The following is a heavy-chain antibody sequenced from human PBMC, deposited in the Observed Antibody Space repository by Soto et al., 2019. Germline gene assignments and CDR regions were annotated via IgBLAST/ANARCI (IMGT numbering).Heavy chain of an antibody. CDR2: IIPIFGTA. Sequence: QVQLVQSGAEVKKPGSSVKVSCKASGGTFSSYAISWVRQAPGQGLEWMGGIIPIFGTANYAQKFQGRVTITADESTSTAYMELSSLRSEDTAVYYCAREDSYGPRGSWSGGSCYRNYYYYYGMDVWGQGTTVTVSS. D-gene: IGHD2-15*01. J-gene: IGHJ6*02. V-gene: IGHV1-69*01. CDR1: GGTFSSYA. CDR3: AREDSYGPRGSWSGGSCYRNYYYYYGMDV.